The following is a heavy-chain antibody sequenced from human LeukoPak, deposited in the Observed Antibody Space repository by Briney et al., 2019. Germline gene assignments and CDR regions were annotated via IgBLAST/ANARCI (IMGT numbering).Heavy chain of an antibody. CDR2: MNPNSGNT. Sequence: TSVKVSCKASGYTFTSYDINWVRQATGQGLEWMGWMNPNSGNTGYAQKFQGRVTMTRNTSISTAYMELSSLRSEDTAVYYCARGPYYYGSGVFDPWGQGTLVTVSS. CDR1: GYTFTSYD. J-gene: IGHJ5*02. D-gene: IGHD3-10*01. CDR3: ARGPYYYGSGVFDP. V-gene: IGHV1-8*01.